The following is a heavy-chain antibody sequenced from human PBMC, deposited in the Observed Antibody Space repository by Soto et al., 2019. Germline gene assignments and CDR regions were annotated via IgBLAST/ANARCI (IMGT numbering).Heavy chain of an antibody. CDR1: GYTFTSYG. V-gene: IGHV1-18*01. Sequence: GASVKVSCKASGYTFTSYGISWVRQAPGQGLEWMGWISAYNGNTNYAQKLQGRVTMTTDTSTSTAYMELRSLRSDDTAVYYCARVRQYYDFWSGYYDNDYWGQGTLVTVSS. CDR3: ARVRQYYDFWSGYYDNDY. CDR2: ISAYNGNT. D-gene: IGHD3-3*01. J-gene: IGHJ4*02.